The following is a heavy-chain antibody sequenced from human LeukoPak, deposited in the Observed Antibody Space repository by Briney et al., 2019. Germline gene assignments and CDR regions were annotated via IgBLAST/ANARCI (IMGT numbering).Heavy chain of an antibody. D-gene: IGHD5-18*01. CDR1: GFTFSSYW. V-gene: IGHV3-74*01. Sequence: GGSLRLSCAASGFTFSSYWMHWVRQAPGRGLVWVSRINSDGSSTSYADSVKGRFTISRDNAKNTLYLQMNSLRAEDTAVYYCAREDHTAGAPLDYWGQGTLVTVSS. CDR3: AREDHTAGAPLDY. CDR2: INSDGSST. J-gene: IGHJ4*02.